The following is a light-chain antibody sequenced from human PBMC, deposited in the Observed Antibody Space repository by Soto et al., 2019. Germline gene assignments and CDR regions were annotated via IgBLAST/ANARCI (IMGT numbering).Light chain of an antibody. CDR2: GAS. CDR3: QQYNNWPPIT. CDR1: QNVSSN. V-gene: IGKV3-15*01. Sequence: MKQPPATLSVTKGETATLSCRASQNVSSNLAWYQQKPGQAPRLLIYGASTRATGIPARFSGSGSGTEFALTISSLQSEDFAVYYCQQYNNWPPITFGQGTRLEIK. J-gene: IGKJ5*01.